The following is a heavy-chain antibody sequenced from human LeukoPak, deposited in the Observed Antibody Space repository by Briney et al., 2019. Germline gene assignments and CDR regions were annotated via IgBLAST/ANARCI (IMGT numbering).Heavy chain of an antibody. J-gene: IGHJ5*02. D-gene: IGHD2/OR15-2a*01. Sequence: GGSLRLSCAASGFTFSTYWMHWVRQAPGKGLVWFSRIDGDGSTTNHADSVKGRFTISRDNAKSTLYLQVNSLRVEDAAVYYCARVVLSGAYQIDLWGQGTLVTVSS. CDR2: IDGDGSTT. V-gene: IGHV3-74*01. CDR1: GFTFSTYW. CDR3: ARVVLSGAYQIDL.